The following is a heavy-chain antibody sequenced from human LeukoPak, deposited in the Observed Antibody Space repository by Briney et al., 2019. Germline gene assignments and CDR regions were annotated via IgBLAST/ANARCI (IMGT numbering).Heavy chain of an antibody. CDR3: ASEYYDFWSGYSH. J-gene: IGHJ4*02. CDR2: IRYDGSNK. CDR1: GFTFSSYG. D-gene: IGHD3-3*01. Sequence: PGRSLRLSXAASGFTFSSYGMHWVRQAPGKGLEWVAFIRYDGSNKYYADSVKGRFTISRDNSKNTLYLQMNSLRAEDTAVYYCASEYYDFWSGYSHWGQGTLVTVSS. V-gene: IGHV3-30*02.